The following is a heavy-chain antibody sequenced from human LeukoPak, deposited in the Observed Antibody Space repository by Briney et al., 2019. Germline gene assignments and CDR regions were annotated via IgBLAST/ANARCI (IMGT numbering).Heavy chain of an antibody. V-gene: IGHV5-51*01. D-gene: IGHD5-18*01. CDR3: ARRGYSYSDFDF. Sequence: GESLQISCKGSGSSFTTYWIGWVRQMPGKGLDWMGIIYPGDSDTRYSPSFRGQVTISADKSINTAYLQWSGLKASDTAMYYCARRGYSYSDFDFWGQGTLVTVSS. CDR1: GSSFTTYW. J-gene: IGHJ4*02. CDR2: IYPGDSDT.